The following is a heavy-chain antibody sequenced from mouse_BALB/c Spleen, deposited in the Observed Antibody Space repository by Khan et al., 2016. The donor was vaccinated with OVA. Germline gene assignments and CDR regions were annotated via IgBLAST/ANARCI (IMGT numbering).Heavy chain of an antibody. J-gene: IGHJ3*01. CDR2: VSTGGSYT. CDR1: GFTFSTYG. Sequence: EVQLQESGGDLVKPGGSLKLSCAASGFTFSTYGMSWVRQTPDKRLVWVATVSTGGSYTYYPASVKGRFTISRDNAKNTLYLQMSGLKSEDTAMFYCTRLAYYYDSEGFAYWGQGTLVTVSA. D-gene: IGHD1-1*01. CDR3: TRLAYYYDSEGFAY. V-gene: IGHV5-6*01.